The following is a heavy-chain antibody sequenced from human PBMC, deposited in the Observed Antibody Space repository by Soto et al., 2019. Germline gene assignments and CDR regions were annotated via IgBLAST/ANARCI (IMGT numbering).Heavy chain of an antibody. Sequence: QVQLVQSGAEVKKPGSSVKVSCTASGGTFSSYPITWVRQSPGLGLEWMGRFIPILGIANYAQKFQCRVTLNADKSTSTAYMELSSLTSEDTAVYSCARRAGAEERWGQGTLVTVSS. CDR2: FIPILGIA. CDR3: ARRAGAEER. J-gene: IGHJ4*02. V-gene: IGHV1-69*02. CDR1: GGTFSSYP. D-gene: IGHD1-26*01.